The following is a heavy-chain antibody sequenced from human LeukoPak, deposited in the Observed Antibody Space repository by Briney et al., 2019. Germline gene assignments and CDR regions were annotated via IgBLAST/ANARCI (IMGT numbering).Heavy chain of an antibody. CDR2: ISSSSSYI. CDR3: ARDQGFLEWKEDV. V-gene: IGHV3-21*01. D-gene: IGHD3-3*01. Sequence: PGGSLRLSCAASGFNFNTFNMHWVRQAPGKGLEWVSSISSSSSYIYYADSVKGRFTISRDNAKNSLYLQMNSLRAEDTAVYYCARDQGFLEWKEDVWGKGTTVTVSS. J-gene: IGHJ6*04. CDR1: GFNFNTFN.